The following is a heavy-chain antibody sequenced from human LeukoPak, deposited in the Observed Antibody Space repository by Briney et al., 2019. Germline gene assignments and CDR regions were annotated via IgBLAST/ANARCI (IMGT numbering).Heavy chain of an antibody. Sequence: PGGSLRLSCAVSGFDFSVAWMHWVRQAPGKGLVWVTVIKMDGSGTYADSVKGRFTISRDNAKNTVFLQMNSLRDDDTAVYYCAKDYFGSLEYWGQGTLVTVSS. CDR2: IKMDGSGT. V-gene: IGHV3-74*03. CDR3: AKDYFGSLEY. D-gene: IGHD2-21*01. J-gene: IGHJ4*02. CDR1: GFDFSVAW.